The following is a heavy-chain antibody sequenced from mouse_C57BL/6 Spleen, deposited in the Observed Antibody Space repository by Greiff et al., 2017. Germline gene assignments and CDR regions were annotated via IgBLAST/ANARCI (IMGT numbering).Heavy chain of an antibody. J-gene: IGHJ4*01. CDR3: ARDPEYGKDAMDY. V-gene: IGHV5-4*01. CDR2: ISDGGSYT. Sequence: EVQLVESGGGLVKPGGSLKLSCAASGFTFSSYAMSWVRQTPEKRLEWVATISDGGSYTYYPDNVKGRFTISRDNAKNNLYLQMSHLKSEDTAMYYCARDPEYGKDAMDYWGQGTSVTVSS. D-gene: IGHD2-1*01. CDR1: GFTFSSYA.